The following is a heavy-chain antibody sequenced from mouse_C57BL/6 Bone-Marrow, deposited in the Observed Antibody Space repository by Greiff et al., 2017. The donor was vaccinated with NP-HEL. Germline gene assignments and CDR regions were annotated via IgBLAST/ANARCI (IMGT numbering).Heavy chain of an antibody. CDR3: AREVYGYDDY. CDR2: IYPGGGYT. D-gene: IGHD2-2*01. V-gene: IGHV1-63*01. J-gene: IGHJ2*01. Sequence: VQLQQSGAELVRPGTSVKMSCKASGYTFTNYWIGWAKQRPGHGLEWIGDIYPGGGYTNYNEKFKGKATLTADKSSSTAYMQFSSLTSEDSAIYYCAREVYGYDDYWGQGTTLTVSS. CDR1: GYTFTNYW.